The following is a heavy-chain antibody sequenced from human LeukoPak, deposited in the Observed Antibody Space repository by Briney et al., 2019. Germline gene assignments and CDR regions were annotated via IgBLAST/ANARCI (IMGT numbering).Heavy chain of an antibody. Sequence: APVKVSCKASGGTFSSYAISWVRQAPGQGLEWMGGIIPIFGTANYAQKFQGRVTITADESTSTAYMELSSLRSEDTAVYYCAREPYYGSAEYYYYYMDVWGKGTTVTISS. CDR1: GGTFSSYA. V-gene: IGHV1-69*13. CDR3: AREPYYGSAEYYYYYMDV. CDR2: IIPIFGTA. D-gene: IGHD3-10*01. J-gene: IGHJ6*03.